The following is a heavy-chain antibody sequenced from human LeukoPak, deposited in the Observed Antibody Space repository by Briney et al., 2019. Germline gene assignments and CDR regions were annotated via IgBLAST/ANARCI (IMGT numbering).Heavy chain of an antibody. CDR3: ARESGSYSYYGMDV. CDR1: GFTVSTNY. J-gene: IGHJ6*02. Sequence: GGSLRLSCAASGFTVSTNYMTWVRQAPGKGLEWVSIIYSGGSTYYADSVKGRFTISRDNSKNTLYLQMNSLRAEDTAVYYCARESGSYSYYGMDVWGQGTTVTVSS. D-gene: IGHD1-26*01. V-gene: IGHV3-53*01. CDR2: IYSGGST.